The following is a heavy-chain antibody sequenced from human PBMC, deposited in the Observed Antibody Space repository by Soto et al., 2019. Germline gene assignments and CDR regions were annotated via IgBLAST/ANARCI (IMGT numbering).Heavy chain of an antibody. V-gene: IGHV3-30*18. Sequence: QVQLVESGGGVVQPGRSLRLSCAASGFTFSSYGMHWVRQAPGKGLEWVAVISYDGSNKYYADSVKGRFTISRDNSKNTLYLQMNSLRAEDTAVYYCAKPVPAATVLSDAFDIWGQGTMVTVSS. CDR2: ISYDGSNK. CDR1: GFTFSSYG. CDR3: AKPVPAATVLSDAFDI. D-gene: IGHD2-2*01. J-gene: IGHJ3*02.